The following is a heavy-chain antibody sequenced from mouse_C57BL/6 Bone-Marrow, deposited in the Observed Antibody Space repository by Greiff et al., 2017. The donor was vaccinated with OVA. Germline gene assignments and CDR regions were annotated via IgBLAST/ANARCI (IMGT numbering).Heavy chain of an antibody. CDR1: GYTFTSYW. Sequence: QVQLQHPGAELVKPGASVKLSCKASGYTFTSYWMHWVKQRPGQGLEWIGMIHPNSGSTNYNEKFKSKATLTVDKSSSTAYMQLSSLTSEDSAVYYCARSGAWDYFDYWGQGTTLTVSS. CDR3: ARSGAWDYFDY. D-gene: IGHD4-1*01. V-gene: IGHV1-64*01. J-gene: IGHJ2*01. CDR2: IHPNSGST.